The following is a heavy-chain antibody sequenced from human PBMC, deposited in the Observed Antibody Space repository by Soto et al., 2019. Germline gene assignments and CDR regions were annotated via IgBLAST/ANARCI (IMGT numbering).Heavy chain of an antibody. CDR1: GVSISSGDYY. D-gene: IGHD3-22*01. Sequence: SETLSLSCNVSGVSISSGDYYWSWSRQHPGKVLEWIGYIWHTGSTYYNPSLKSRITISVDTSKNQFSLKLSSVTAADTAVYFCATIYYSSGYYSGNNSFDPCGPGTLVILS. CDR3: ATIYYSSGYYSGNNSFDP. CDR2: IWHTGST. J-gene: IGHJ5*02. V-gene: IGHV4-31*03.